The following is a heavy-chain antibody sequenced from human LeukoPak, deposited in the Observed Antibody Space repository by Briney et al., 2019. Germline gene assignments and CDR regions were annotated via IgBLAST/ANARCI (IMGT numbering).Heavy chain of an antibody. V-gene: IGHV4-59*01. CDR1: GGSISSYY. CDR2: IYYSGST. Sequence: SETLSLTCTVSGGSISSYYWSWIRQPPGKGPEWIGYIYYSGSTNYNPSLKSRVTISVDTSKNQFSLKLSSVTAADTAVYYCARAPRDSSGWYPFDYWGQGTLVTVSS. D-gene: IGHD6-19*01. CDR3: ARAPRDSSGWYPFDY. J-gene: IGHJ4*02.